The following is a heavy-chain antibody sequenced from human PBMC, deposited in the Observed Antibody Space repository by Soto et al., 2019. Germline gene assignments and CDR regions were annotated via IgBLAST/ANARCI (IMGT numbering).Heavy chain of an antibody. Sequence: EVQLLESGGDLVQPGGSLRLSCAASGFTFSKFVMRWVRQTPGKGLEWVSTITETGVDTYYTDSVKGRFTFSRDNSKNTLYLQMSSLRAEDTALYYCTKASPDRHHMDVWGQGTTVTVAS. J-gene: IGHJ6*02. CDR3: TKASPDRHHMDV. V-gene: IGHV3-23*01. CDR2: ITETGVDT. CDR1: GFTFSKFV.